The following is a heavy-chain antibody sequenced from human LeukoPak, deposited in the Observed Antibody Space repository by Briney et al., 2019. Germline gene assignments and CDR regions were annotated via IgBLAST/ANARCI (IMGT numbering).Heavy chain of an antibody. Sequence: GASVKVSCKASGYTFTGYYMHWVRQAPGQRLEWMGWINAGNGNTKYSQEFQGRVTITRDTSASTAYMELRSLRSDDTAVYYCARGEYSFEVDYWGQGTLVTVSS. D-gene: IGHD3-10*01. CDR1: GYTFTGYY. CDR2: INAGNGNT. CDR3: ARGEYSFEVDY. J-gene: IGHJ4*02. V-gene: IGHV1/OR15-3*02.